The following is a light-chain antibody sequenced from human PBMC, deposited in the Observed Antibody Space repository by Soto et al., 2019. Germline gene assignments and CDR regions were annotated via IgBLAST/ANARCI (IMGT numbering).Light chain of an antibody. Sequence: DIQFTQSPSFLSASVGDRVTITCRASQGISSYLAWYQQKPGKAPKLLIYAASTLQSGVPSRFSGSGSGTEFTLTISSLQPEDFATYYCQQLNSPLTFGGGTKVDIK. CDR1: QGISSY. J-gene: IGKJ4*01. V-gene: IGKV1-9*01. CDR3: QQLNSPLT. CDR2: AAS.